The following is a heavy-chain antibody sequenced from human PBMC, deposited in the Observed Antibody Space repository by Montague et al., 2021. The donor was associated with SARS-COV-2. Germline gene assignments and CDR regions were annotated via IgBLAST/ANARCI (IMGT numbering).Heavy chain of an antibody. CDR1: GGSFSGYY. D-gene: IGHD6-13*01. CDR2: INHSGST. V-gene: IGHV4-34*01. J-gene: IGHJ4*02. CDR3: ARDSIAAAGTDY. Sequence: SETLSLTCALYGGSFSGYYCCWIRQPPGKGLEWIGEINHSGSTNXNPSLKSRVTISVDTSKNQFSLKLSSVTAADTAVYYCARDSIAAAGTDYWGQGTLVTVSS.